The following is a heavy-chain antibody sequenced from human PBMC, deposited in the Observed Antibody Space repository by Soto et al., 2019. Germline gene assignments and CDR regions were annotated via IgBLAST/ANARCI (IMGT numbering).Heavy chain of an antibody. Sequence: PSETLSLTCTVSGGSISSSSYYWGWIRQPPGKGLEWIGSIYYSGSTYYNPSLKSRVTISVDTSKNQFSLKLNSVTAADTAVYYCARGRLRPNWFDPWGQGTLVTVSS. V-gene: IGHV4-39*01. CDR3: ARGRLRPNWFDP. D-gene: IGHD4-17*01. CDR1: GGSISSSSYY. J-gene: IGHJ5*02. CDR2: IYYSGST.